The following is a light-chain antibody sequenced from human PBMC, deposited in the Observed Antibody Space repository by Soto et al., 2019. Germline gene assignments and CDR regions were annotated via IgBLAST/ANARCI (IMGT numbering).Light chain of an antibody. CDR1: SSDVGSYNL. CDR2: EGS. Sequence: QSALTQPASVSGSPGQSITISCTGTSSDVGSYNLVSWYQQHPGKAPKLMIYEGSKRPSGVSNRFSGSKSGNTASLTISGLQAEDEADYYSCSSAGSSTVFGTGTQLTVL. V-gene: IGLV2-23*03. CDR3: CSSAGSSTV. J-gene: IGLJ1*01.